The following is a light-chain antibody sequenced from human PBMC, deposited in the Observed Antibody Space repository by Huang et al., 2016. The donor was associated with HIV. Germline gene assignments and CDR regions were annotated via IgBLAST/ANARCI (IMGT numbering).Light chain of an antibody. J-gene: IGKJ4*01. CDR2: DAS. V-gene: IGKV3-11*01. CDR3: QQRANRPT. CDR1: QNIKNY. Sequence: EVVLTQSPSTLSVFPGDKVTLSCRASQNIKNYLAWYQQRPGQAPRLIISDASNRPADISTRFSGSGSGTDFSLTINGLESEDFAIYYCQQRANRPTFGGGT.